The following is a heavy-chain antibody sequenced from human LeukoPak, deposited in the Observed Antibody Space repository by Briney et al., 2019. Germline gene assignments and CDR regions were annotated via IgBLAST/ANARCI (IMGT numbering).Heavy chain of an antibody. CDR1: GGSISSGSYS. CDR2: IYTSGGT. CDR3: ARAYCVGDCTVLHIYFDN. V-gene: IGHV4-61*09. Sequence: PSQTLSLTCTVSGGSISSGSYSWSWIRQPAGKGLEWIGHIYTSGGTNYNPSLESRFTISVDTSKNQFSLKLRSVMAADTAVYYCARAYCVGDCTVLHIYFDNWGQGTLVTVSS. J-gene: IGHJ4*02. D-gene: IGHD2-21*02.